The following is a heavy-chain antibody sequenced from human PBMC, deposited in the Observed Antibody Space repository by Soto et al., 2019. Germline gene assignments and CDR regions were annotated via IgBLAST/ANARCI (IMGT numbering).Heavy chain of an antibody. J-gene: IGHJ6*03. V-gene: IGHV1-8*01. CDR2: MNPNSGNT. D-gene: IGHD6-19*01. CDR1: GYTFTSYD. CDR3: ARVHSGWNYYYYYYMDV. Sequence: ASVKVSCKASGYTFTSYDINWVRQATGQGLEWMGWMNPNSGNTGYAQKFQGRVTMTRNTSISTAYMELSSLRSEDTAVYYCARVHSGWNYYYYYYMDVWGKGTTVTVSS.